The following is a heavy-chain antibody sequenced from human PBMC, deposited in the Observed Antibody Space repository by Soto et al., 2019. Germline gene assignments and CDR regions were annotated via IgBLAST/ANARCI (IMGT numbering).Heavy chain of an antibody. CDR1: GLTFYKYG. D-gene: IGHD3-22*01. Sequence: QVQLVESGGGVVQPGKSLRLSCAASGLTFYKYGMHWVRQAPGKGLEWVALISHDGSNKYYVDSVKGRFTIARDNSKNTVLLQMNSLRPEDTALYFCAKDDSNRWYNYYAMDVWGQGTTVTVSS. V-gene: IGHV3-30*18. CDR3: AKDDSNRWYNYYAMDV. J-gene: IGHJ6*02. CDR2: ISHDGSNK.